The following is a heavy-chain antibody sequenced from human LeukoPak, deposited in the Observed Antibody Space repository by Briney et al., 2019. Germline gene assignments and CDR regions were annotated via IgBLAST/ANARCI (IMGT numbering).Heavy chain of an antibody. D-gene: IGHD3-3*01. CDR3: ARDFWSGYSTHMDV. Sequence: GASVKVSCKASGDTFIRYGISWVRQAPGQGLEWMGWINPNSGGTNYAQKFQGRVTMTRDTSISTAYMELSRLRSDDTAVYYCARDFWSGYSTHMDVWGKGTTVTVSS. J-gene: IGHJ6*03. V-gene: IGHV1-2*02. CDR1: GDTFIRYG. CDR2: INPNSGGT.